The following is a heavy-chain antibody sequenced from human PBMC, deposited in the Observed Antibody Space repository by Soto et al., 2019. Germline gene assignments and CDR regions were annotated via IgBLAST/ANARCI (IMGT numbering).Heavy chain of an antibody. CDR3: AHRPFLSSWYVWYFDL. Sequence: QITLKESGPTLVKPTQTLTLTCTFSGFSLSTSGVGVGWIRQPPGKALEWLALIYWNDDKRYSPSLKSRLTITKDTSKNQVVLTMTNIDPVDTATYYCAHRPFLSSWYVWYFDLWGRGTLVTVSS. V-gene: IGHV2-5*01. CDR1: GFSLSTSGVG. D-gene: IGHD6-13*01. CDR2: IYWNDDK. J-gene: IGHJ2*01.